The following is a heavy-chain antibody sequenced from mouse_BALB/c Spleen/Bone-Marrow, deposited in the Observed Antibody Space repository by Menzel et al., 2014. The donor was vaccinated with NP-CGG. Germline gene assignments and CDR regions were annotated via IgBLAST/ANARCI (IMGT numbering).Heavy chain of an antibody. CDR1: GYTFTSYY. V-gene: IGHV1-53*01. Sequence: VQLQQSGTELVKPGAPVKLSCKASGYTFTSYYIYWVKQRPGQGLEWIGEINPSNGGTNFDEKFKSKATLTVDKSSSTAYMQLSSLTSEDSAVYYCTRQGTGTFAYWGQGTLVTVSA. CDR3: TRQGTGTFAY. D-gene: IGHD4-1*01. CDR2: INPSNGGT. J-gene: IGHJ3*01.